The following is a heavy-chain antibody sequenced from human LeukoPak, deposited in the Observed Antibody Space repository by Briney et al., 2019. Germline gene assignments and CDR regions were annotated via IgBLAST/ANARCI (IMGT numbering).Heavy chain of an antibody. CDR1: GGSISSGDYY. Sequence: SETLSLTCTVSGGSISSGDYYWSWIRQPPGKGLEWIGYIYYSGSTYYNPSLKSRVTISVDTSKNQFSLKLSSVTAADTAVYYCARRRRLYSSSWFPDAFDIWGQGTMVTVSS. V-gene: IGHV4-30-4*01. CDR3: ARRRRLYSSSWFPDAFDI. CDR2: IYYSGST. D-gene: IGHD6-13*01. J-gene: IGHJ3*02.